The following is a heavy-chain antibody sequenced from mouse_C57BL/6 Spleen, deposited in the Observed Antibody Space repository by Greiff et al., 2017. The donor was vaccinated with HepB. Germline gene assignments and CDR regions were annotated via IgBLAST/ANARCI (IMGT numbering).Heavy chain of an antibody. CDR2: IDPSDSYT. D-gene: IGHD2-4*01. J-gene: IGHJ2*01. Sequence: VKLQQPGAELVKPGASVKLSCKASGYTFTSYWMQWVKQRPGQGLEWIGEIDPSDSYTNYNQKFKGKATLTVDTSSSTAYMQLSSLTSEDSAVYNCLYYDYGFDYWGQGTTLTVSS. CDR1: GYTFTSYW. V-gene: IGHV1-50*01. CDR3: LYYDYGFDY.